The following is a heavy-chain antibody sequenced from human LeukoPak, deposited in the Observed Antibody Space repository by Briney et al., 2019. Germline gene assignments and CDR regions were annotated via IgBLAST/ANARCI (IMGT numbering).Heavy chain of an antibody. CDR3: AREGDYYDSSGYYYTQGAFDI. CDR2: ISRSLGIA. D-gene: IGHD3-22*01. J-gene: IGHJ3*02. V-gene: IGHV1-69*04. CDR1: GFTFSSYT. Sequence: SVKLSCTASGFTFSSYTISWVRQAPGQGLEWMASISRSLGIANYAHTVKGRVTITRDKSTSTAYMEMNSLRSEDTAVYYCAREGDYYDSSGYYYTQGAFDIWGQGTMVTVSS.